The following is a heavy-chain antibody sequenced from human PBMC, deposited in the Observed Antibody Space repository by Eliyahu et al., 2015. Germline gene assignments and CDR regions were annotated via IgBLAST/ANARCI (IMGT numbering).Heavy chain of an antibody. CDR2: ISYSGSS. CDR1: GGSVSSGTXD. D-gene: IGHD5-24*01. V-gene: IGHV4-61*01. Sequence: QVQLQESGPGLVKPSETLSLXCTVSGGSVSSGTXDWSWXRQPPGKGLEWIXCISYSGSSSYNPSLKSRVAISVDTSKNQFSLKLTSVTAADTAVYYCARGWWGDGYNYADDYWGQGTLVTVSS. J-gene: IGHJ4*02. CDR3: ARGWWGDGYNYADDY.